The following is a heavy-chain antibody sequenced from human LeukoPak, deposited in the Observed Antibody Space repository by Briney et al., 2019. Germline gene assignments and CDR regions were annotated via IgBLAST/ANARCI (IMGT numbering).Heavy chain of an antibody. Sequence: GASVKVSFKASGYTFTGNHMHWVRQAPGQGLEWMGWISPNSGGTNYAQKFQGRVTMTRDTSVSTAYMELSGLTPDDTAVYYCARRAGDGAFDIWGQGTVVTVSS. CDR3: ARRAGDGAFDI. V-gene: IGHV1-2*02. CDR1: GYTFTGNH. D-gene: IGHD7-27*01. CDR2: ISPNSGGT. J-gene: IGHJ3*02.